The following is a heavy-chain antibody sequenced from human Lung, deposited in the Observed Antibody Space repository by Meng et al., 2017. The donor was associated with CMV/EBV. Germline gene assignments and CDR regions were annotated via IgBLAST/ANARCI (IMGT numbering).Heavy chain of an antibody. D-gene: IGHD5-12*01. J-gene: IGHJ4*02. V-gene: IGHV3-30*19. CDR1: GLRFKSYG. CDR3: ARVDTGYDFPFDY. CDR2: TSFDGTNI. Sequence: CAASGLRFKSYGIHWVRQAPGKGLEWLIVTSFDGTNIYYADSVKGRFTISRDNSKNTVYLQMNSLRVEDTAVYYCARVDTGYDFPFDYWGQGTLVTVSS.